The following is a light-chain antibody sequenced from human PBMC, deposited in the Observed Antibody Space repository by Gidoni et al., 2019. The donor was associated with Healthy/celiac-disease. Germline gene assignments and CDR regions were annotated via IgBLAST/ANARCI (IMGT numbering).Light chain of an antibody. CDR3: QQSYSTRYT. Sequence: DIQLTHFPPSLSASVGDRVTITCRASQSISSYLNWYQQKPGKDPKLLIYAASSLQSGVTSRFSGSGSGTDFTITISSLQPEDFATYYGQQSYSTRYTFGQGTKLEIK. CDR2: AAS. J-gene: IGKJ2*01. CDR1: QSISSY. V-gene: IGKV1-39*01.